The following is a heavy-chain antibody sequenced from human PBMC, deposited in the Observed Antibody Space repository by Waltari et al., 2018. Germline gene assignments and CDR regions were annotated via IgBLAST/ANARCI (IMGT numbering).Heavy chain of an antibody. J-gene: IGHJ4*02. CDR2: IHHSGKT. CDR1: GDSVSGNYW. CDR3: AGDRAIGLFFDY. D-gene: IGHD2-2*01. Sequence: QVQLQESGQGLVKPSGTLSLTCAVSGDSVSGNYWWSWVRQSPEKGLEWIGQIHHSGKTHYNPSIQSRVTISVDSPKNHFSLTLKSVTAADTAVYYCAGDRAIGLFFDYWGRGPLVTVSS. V-gene: IGHV4-4*02.